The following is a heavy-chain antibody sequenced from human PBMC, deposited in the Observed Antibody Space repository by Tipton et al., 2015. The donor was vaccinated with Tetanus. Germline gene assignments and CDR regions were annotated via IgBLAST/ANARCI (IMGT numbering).Heavy chain of an antibody. V-gene: IGHV4-59*01. Sequence: TLSLTCTVSGGSIGSYYWRWIRQPPGKGLEWIGYIYYSGSTNYNPSLKSRVTISVDTAKNQFSLKLSSVTAADTAVYYCARHVVEAVPRWFDPWGQGTLVAVSS. CDR2: IYYSGST. D-gene: IGHD6-19*01. J-gene: IGHJ5*02. CDR1: GGSIGSYY. CDR3: ARHVVEAVPRWFDP.